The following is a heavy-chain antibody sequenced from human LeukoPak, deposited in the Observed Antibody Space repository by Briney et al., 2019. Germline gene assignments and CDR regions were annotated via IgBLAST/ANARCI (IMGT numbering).Heavy chain of an antibody. Sequence: GGSLRLSCAASGFTVSSNYMSWVRQAPGKGLEWVSVIYSGGSTYYADSVKGRFTISRHNSKNTLYLQMNSLRAEDTAVYYCARVGTFLDYYYYGMDVWGQGTTVTVSS. CDR2: IYSGGST. CDR1: GFTVSSNY. J-gene: IGHJ6*02. D-gene: IGHD1-1*01. CDR3: ARVGTFLDYYYYGMDV. V-gene: IGHV3-53*04.